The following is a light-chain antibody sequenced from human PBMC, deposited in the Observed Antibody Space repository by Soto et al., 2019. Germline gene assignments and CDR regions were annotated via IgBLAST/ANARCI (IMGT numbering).Light chain of an antibody. V-gene: IGLV1-51*02. CDR2: ENN. J-gene: IGLJ1*01. Sequence: QAVVTQPPSVSAAPGQTVTISCSGSSSDIGGNYVSWYQHLPGTAPKLLIYENNKRPSGIPDRLSGSKSGSSATLGITGLQTRDEADYYCGTWDSSLTTYVFGPGTKLTVL. CDR1: SSDIGGNY. CDR3: GTWDSSLTTYV.